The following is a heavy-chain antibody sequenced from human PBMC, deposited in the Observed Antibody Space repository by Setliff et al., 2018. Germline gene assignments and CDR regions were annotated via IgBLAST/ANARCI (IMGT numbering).Heavy chain of an antibody. J-gene: IGHJ4*02. CDR2: IKQDGSEK. D-gene: IGHD2-2*01. Sequence: GGSLRLSCAASGFTFSRYWVSWVRQAPGKGLEWVANIKQDGSEKYYVDSVKGRFTISRDNAKNSLYLQMNSLRAEDMALYYCAKGYCSSTSCYVDYWGQGTLVTVSS. CDR1: GFTFSRYW. V-gene: IGHV3-7*03. CDR3: AKGYCSSTSCYVDY.